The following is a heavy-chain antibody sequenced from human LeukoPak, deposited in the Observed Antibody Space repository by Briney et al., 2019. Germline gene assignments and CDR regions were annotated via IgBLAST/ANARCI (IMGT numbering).Heavy chain of an antibody. J-gene: IGHJ6*03. V-gene: IGHV3-66*04. Sequence: PGGSLRLSCTVSGFTVSSDSMSWVRQAPGKGLEWVSFIYSGGSTHYSDSVKGRFTISRDNSKNTLYLQMNSLRAEDTAVYYCARQLRQWLVRGYYYYYMDVWGKGTTVTISS. CDR3: ARQLRQWLVRGYYYYYMDV. CDR1: GFTVSSDS. CDR2: IYSGGST. D-gene: IGHD6-19*01.